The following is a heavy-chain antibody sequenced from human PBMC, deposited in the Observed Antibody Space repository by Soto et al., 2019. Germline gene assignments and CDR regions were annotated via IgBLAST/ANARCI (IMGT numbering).Heavy chain of an antibody. CDR3: ARYDSSGYYWPYYYYGMDV. CDR2: ISDSSSYI. J-gene: IGHJ6*02. V-gene: IGHV3-21*01. Sequence: GGSLRLPCAASGFTFSTYSMNWVRQAPGKGLEWVSSISDSSSYIYYADSVKGRFTISRDNAKNSLYLQMNSLRAEDTAVYYCARYDSSGYYWPYYYYGMDVWGQGTTVTVSS. D-gene: IGHD3-22*01. CDR1: GFTFSTYS.